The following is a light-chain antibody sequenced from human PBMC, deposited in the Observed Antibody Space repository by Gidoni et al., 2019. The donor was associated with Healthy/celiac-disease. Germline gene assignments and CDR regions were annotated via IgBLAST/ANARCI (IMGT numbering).Light chain of an antibody. J-gene: IGKJ1*01. CDR2: AVS. Sequence: PSWFSSTTGVKVPITCLANQGISIHLAVYPPKPGKAPKLLLSAVSTLQSAVPSRFIRSGSGTDFTLAIICLQSEDFATYYCQRYYSYPRTFGQVTKMEIK. V-gene: IGKV1-8*01. CDR3: QRYYSYPRT. CDR1: QGISIH.